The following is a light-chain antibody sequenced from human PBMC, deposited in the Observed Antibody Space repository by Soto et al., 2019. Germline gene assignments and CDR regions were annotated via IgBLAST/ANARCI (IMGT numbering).Light chain of an antibody. CDR2: GAS. V-gene: IGKV3D-15*01. J-gene: IGKJ4*01. Sequence: EIVVTQSPSTLSVSPGERVTLSCRASQSVSSRLAWYQQKPGQSPRLLIYGASSRAAGIPDRFSGSGSGTDFTLTISSLQPEDFATYYCQQSYSTPDPFGGGTKVDI. CDR1: QSVSSR. CDR3: QQSYSTPDP.